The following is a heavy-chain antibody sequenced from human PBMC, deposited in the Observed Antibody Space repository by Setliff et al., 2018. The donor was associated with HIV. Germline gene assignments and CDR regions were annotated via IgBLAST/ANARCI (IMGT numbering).Heavy chain of an antibody. D-gene: IGHD3-3*01. CDR1: GGSFSGYY. V-gene: IGHV4-34*01. CDR3: ARTRSDFWSGYSPYYYYYMDV. CDR2: INHSGST. J-gene: IGHJ6*03. Sequence: SETLSLTCDVYGGSFSGYYWSWVRQPPGKGLEWIGEINHSGSTNYNPSLKSRVTISVDTSKNQFSLKLSSVTAADTAVYYCARTRSDFWSGYSPYYYYYMDVWGKGTTVTVSS.